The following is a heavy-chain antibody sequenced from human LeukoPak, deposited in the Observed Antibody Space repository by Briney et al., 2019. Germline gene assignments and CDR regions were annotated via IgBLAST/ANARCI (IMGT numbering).Heavy chain of an antibody. CDR3: ARGGAADY. CDR1: GGSFTIYQ. Sequence: SETLSLTCAVSGGSFTIYQWSWIRQSPGKGLEWIGDINRSGSTDYNPALRSRVFISMDTSKNQFSLQLSSVTAADTAIYYCARGGAADYWGQGTLVTVSS. CDR2: INRSGST. D-gene: IGHD4/OR15-4a*01. J-gene: IGHJ4*02. V-gene: IGHV4-34*01.